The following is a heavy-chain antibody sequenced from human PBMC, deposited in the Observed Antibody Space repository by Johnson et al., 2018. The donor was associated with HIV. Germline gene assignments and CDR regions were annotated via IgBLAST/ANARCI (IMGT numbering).Heavy chain of an antibody. J-gene: IGHJ3*02. V-gene: IGHV3-30*07. D-gene: IGHD5-24*01. CDR3: ARAPAWLRGFDI. Sequence: QMLLVESGGGVVQPGRSLRLSCAASGFSFSDFSMHWVRQAPGKGLEWVSVISSDGNTYYADSVKGRFSISRDNSKNTLYLQMNRLTVEDTALYYCARAPAWLRGFDIWGQGTMVTVSS. CDR1: GFSFSDFS. CDR2: ISSDGNT.